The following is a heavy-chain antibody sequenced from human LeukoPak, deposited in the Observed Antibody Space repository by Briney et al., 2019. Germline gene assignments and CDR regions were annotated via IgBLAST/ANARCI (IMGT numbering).Heavy chain of an antibody. D-gene: IGHD1-14*01. J-gene: IGHJ4*02. CDR2: IKEDGNEK. CDR3: ARGRWYLDN. V-gene: IGHV3-7*03. Sequence: PGGSLRLSCAASGFTFSSYWMNWARQAPGKGLEWVANIKEDGNEKYYVDSVKGRFTISRDNAKNSLYLHMNSLGAEDTAIYYCARGRWYLDNWGQGTLVTVSS. CDR1: GFTFSSYW.